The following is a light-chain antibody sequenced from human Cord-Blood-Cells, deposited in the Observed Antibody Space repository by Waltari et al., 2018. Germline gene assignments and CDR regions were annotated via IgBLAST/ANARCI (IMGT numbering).Light chain of an antibody. J-gene: IGLJ3*02. CDR2: DVS. CDR1: SSDFGCYNY. CDR3: CSYAGSYTWV. V-gene: IGLV2-11*01. Sequence: QSALPQPRSVSGSPGQSVTISCTGTSSDFGCYNYVSWYKQHPGKAPKLMIYDVSNRPSGVPDRFPGSKSGNTASLTISGLQAEDEADYYCCSYAGSYTWVFGGGTKLTVL.